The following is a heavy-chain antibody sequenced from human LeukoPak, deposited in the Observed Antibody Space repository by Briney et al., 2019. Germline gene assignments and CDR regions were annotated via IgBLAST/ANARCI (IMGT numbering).Heavy chain of an antibody. J-gene: IGHJ4*02. CDR1: GFTFSSYS. Sequence: GGSLRLSCAASGFTFSSYSMNWVRQAPGKGLEWVSAISGSGGSTYYADSVKGRFTISRDNSKNTLYLQMNSLRAEDTAVYYCAKGINWNDYYFDYWGQGTLVTVSS. CDR2: ISGSGGST. CDR3: AKGINWNDYYFDY. D-gene: IGHD1-20*01. V-gene: IGHV3-23*01.